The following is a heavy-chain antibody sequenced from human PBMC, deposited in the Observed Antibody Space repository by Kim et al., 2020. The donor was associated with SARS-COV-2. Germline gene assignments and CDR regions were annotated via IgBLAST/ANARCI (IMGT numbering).Heavy chain of an antibody. J-gene: IGHJ6*02. CDR2: ISGSGGST. CDR3: AKLGSGSYYSSYYYYGMDV. D-gene: IGHD1-26*01. V-gene: IGHV3-23*01. Sequence: GGSLRLSCAASGFTFSSYAISWVRQAPGKGLEWVSAISGSGGSTYYADSVKGRFTISRDNSKNTLYLQMNSLRAEDTAVYYCAKLGSGSYYSSYYYYGMDVWGHGTTVTVSS. CDR1: GFTFSSYA.